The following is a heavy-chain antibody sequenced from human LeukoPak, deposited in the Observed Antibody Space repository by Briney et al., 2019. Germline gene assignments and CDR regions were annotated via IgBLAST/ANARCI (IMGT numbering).Heavy chain of an antibody. V-gene: IGHV1-46*01. CDR3: ARNLQYGDYDGTFDY. CDR1: GYTFTRYY. D-gene: IGHD4-17*01. Sequence: ASVKVFCKASGYTFTRYYIHWVRQAPGQGLEWMGIINPSGGSTNYAQDFQGRVTMTRDMSTSTVYMELSSLRSEDTAVYYCARNLQYGDYDGTFDYWGQGTLVTVSS. J-gene: IGHJ4*02. CDR2: INPSGGST.